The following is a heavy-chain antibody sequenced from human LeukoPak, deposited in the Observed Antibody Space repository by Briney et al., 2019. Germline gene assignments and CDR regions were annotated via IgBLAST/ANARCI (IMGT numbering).Heavy chain of an antibody. J-gene: IGHJ4*02. CDR1: GGSFSGYY. CDR3: ARTRGPRNYVWGSYREIGGSEFDY. D-gene: IGHD3-16*02. CDR2: IYYSGST. V-gene: IGHV4-59*01. Sequence: SETLSLTCAVYGGSFSGYYWSWIRQPPGKGLEWIGYIYYSGSTNYNPSLKSRVTISVDTSKNQFSLKLSSVTAADTAVYYCARTRGPRNYVWGSYREIGGSEFDYWGQGTLVTVSS.